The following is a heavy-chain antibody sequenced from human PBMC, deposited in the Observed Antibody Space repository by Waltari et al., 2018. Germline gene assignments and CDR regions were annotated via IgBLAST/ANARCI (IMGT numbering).Heavy chain of an antibody. CDR2: INHSGST. CDR3: AVSRYYDSSGFEGVDY. Sequence: QVQLQQWGAGLLKPSETLSLTCAVYGGSFSGYYWSWIRQPPGKGLEWIGEINHSGSTNYKPSLKSRVTISVDTSKNQFSLKLSSVTAADTAVYYCAVSRYYDSSGFEGVDYWGQGTLVTVSS. CDR1: GGSFSGYY. D-gene: IGHD3-22*01. V-gene: IGHV4-34*01. J-gene: IGHJ4*02.